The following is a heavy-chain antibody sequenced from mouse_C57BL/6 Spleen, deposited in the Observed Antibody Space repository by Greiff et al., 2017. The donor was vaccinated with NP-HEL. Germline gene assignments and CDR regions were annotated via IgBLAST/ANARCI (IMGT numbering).Heavy chain of an antibody. D-gene: IGHD1-1*01. V-gene: IGHV1-19*01. CDR2: INPYNGGT. CDR3: ARGDELITTVGFDY. J-gene: IGHJ2*01. CDR1: GYTFTDYY. Sequence: EVQLQQSGPVLVKPGASVKMSCKASGYTFTDYYMNWVKQSHGKSLEWIGVINPYNGGTSYNQKFKGKATLTVDKSSSTAYMELNSLTSEDSAVYYWARGDELITTVGFDYWGQGTTLTVSS.